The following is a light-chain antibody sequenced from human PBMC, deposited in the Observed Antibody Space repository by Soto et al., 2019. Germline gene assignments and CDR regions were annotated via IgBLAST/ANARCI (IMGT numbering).Light chain of an antibody. CDR2: GAS. CDR1: QSVTSNY. CDR3: QQYGDSPQT. V-gene: IGKV3-20*01. J-gene: IGKJ1*01. Sequence: EIALTQSPATLSLSPGERATLSCRASQSVTSNYLAWYQQKPGQAPRLLIYGASSRATAIPDRFSGSGSGTDFTLTISRLEPEDLAVYHCQQYGDSPQTFGQGTKVELK.